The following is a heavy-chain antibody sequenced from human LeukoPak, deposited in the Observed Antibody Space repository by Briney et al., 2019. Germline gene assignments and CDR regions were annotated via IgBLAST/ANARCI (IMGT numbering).Heavy chain of an antibody. V-gene: IGHV4-38-2*01. CDR1: GGSISSDYY. Sequence: SETLSLTCAVSGGSISSDYYWGWVRQLPGKGLEWIGSIYHSGSTYYNPSLKSRVTISVDTSKNQFSLKLTSVTAADTAVYYCARAIEVGAMTPFDYWGQGTLVTVSS. CDR3: ARAIEVGAMTPFDY. J-gene: IGHJ4*02. D-gene: IGHD1-26*01. CDR2: IYHSGST.